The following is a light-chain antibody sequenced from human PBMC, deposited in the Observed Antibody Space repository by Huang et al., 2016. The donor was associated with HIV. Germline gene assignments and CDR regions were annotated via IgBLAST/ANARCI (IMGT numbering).Light chain of an antibody. CDR3: QQYNNWPRT. J-gene: IGKJ1*01. Sequence: EIVMTQSPATLSVSPGERATLSCRASQSVSSNLAWYQQKPGQAPRLLIYAASTRATGIPARVSGSGSGTEFTRTISSLQSEDFAVYYCQQYNNWPRTFGQGTKVEIK. CDR1: QSVSSN. CDR2: AAS. V-gene: IGKV3-15*01.